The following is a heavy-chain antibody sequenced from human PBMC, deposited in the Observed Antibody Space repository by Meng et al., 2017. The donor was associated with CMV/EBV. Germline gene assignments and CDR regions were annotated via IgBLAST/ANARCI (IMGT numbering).Heavy chain of an antibody. Sequence: VPLSVSGPGLVKPSQTLSLTCTVSGGSISSGYYYWSWIRQPPGKGLEWIGYIYYSGSTYYNPSLKSRVTISVDTSKNQFSLKLSSVTAADTAVYYCARVMGPNRTPYYFDYWGQGTLVTVSS. CDR2: IYYSGST. J-gene: IGHJ4*02. CDR1: GGSISSGYYY. V-gene: IGHV4-30-4*08. CDR3: ARVMGPNRTPYYFDY. D-gene: IGHD1-14*01.